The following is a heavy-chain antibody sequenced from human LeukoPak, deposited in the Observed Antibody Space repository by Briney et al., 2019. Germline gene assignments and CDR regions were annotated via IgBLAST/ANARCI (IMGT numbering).Heavy chain of an antibody. J-gene: IGHJ4*01. D-gene: IGHD1-1*01. CDR1: GYIFTSYD. CDR2: MNPNSGNT. CDR3: RRSGGTGTTLGY. Sequence: ASVKVSCKASGYIFTSYDINWVRQAPGQGLEWLGWMNPNSGNTGYAQKFQGRVTITRNTSISIAYMELSSLRSEDTAVYCTRRSGGTGTTLGYWGQGTLVTVSS. V-gene: IGHV1-8*02.